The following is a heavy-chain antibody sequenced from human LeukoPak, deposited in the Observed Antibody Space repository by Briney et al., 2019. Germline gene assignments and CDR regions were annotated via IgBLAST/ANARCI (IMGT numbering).Heavy chain of an antibody. CDR2: FDPEDGET. J-gene: IGHJ4*02. V-gene: IGHV1-24*01. CDR1: GYTLTELS. D-gene: IGHD7-27*01. Sequence: ASVKVSCKVSGYTLTELSMHWVRQAPGKGLEWMGGFDPEDGETIYAQKFQGRVTMTEDTSTDTAYMELSSLRSEDTAVYYCARDAPLRSTGDQSIDYWGQGTLVTVSS. CDR3: ARDAPLRSTGDQSIDY.